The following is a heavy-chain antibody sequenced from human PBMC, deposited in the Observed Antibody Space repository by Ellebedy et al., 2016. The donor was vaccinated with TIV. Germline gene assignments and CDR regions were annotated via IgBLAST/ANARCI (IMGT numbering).Heavy chain of an antibody. CDR3: ARDWEYYYDSSGYQGNAFDI. CDR1: GFTFSNYW. V-gene: IGHV3-7*01. CDR2: IKQDGSAK. J-gene: IGHJ3*02. D-gene: IGHD3-22*01. Sequence: PGGSLRLSCAASGFTFSNYWMNWVRQAPGKGLEWVANIKQDGSAKYYVDSVKGRFTISRDNAKNSLYLQMNSLGAEDTAVYYCARDWEYYYDSSGYQGNAFDIWGQGTMVTVSS.